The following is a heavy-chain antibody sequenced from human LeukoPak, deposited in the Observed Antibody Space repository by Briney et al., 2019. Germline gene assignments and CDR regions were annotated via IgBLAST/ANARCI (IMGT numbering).Heavy chain of an antibody. CDR2: IDRDGGVR. V-gene: IGHV3-7*01. CDR3: ARDPGSSAFDL. D-gene: IGHD1-14*01. CDR1: GFSFSSYR. Sequence: PGGSLRLSCAASGFSFSSYRMSWVRQTPENGLEFVGNIDRDGGVRNYMDSLKGRCTIPRDNGKKSLYLEINSLRADDTAVYYCARDPGSSAFDLWGRGALVTVSS. J-gene: IGHJ4*02.